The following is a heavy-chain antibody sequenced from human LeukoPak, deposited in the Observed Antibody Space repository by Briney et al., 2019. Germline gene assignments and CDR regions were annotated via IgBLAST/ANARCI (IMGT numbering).Heavy chain of an antibody. V-gene: IGHV3-74*01. CDR2: INSDGSST. CDR1: GFTFSSYW. Sequence: GGSLRLSCAASGFTFSSYWMHWVRQAPGKGLVWVSRINSDGSSTSYADSVKGRFTISRDNAKNTLYLQMNSLGAEDTAVYYCARDKSYYYYMDVWGKGTTVTVSS. J-gene: IGHJ6*03. CDR3: ARDKSYYYYMDV.